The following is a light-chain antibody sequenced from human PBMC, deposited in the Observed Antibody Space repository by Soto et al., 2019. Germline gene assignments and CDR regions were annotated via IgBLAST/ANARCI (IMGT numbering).Light chain of an antibody. CDR3: QTWDNGIQV. V-gene: IGLV4-69*01. CDR1: SGHSSYA. Sequence: QLVLTQSPSASASLGASVKLTCTLSSGHSSYAIAWHQQQPEKGPRYLMKLNSDGGHIKGDGIPDRFSGSSSGAERYLTISSLQFEDEADYYCQTWDNGIQVFGGGTKVTVL. J-gene: IGLJ2*01. CDR2: LNSDGGH.